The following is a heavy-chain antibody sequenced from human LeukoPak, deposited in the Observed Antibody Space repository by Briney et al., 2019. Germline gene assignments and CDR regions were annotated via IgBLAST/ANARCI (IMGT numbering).Heavy chain of an antibody. CDR1: GGSISSSSYY. CDR3: ARVKRSTGWYGKADRYYFDF. D-gene: IGHD2-8*02. J-gene: IGHJ4*02. V-gene: IGHV4-39*07. Sequence: PSETLSLTCTVSGGSISSSSYYWGWIRQPPGKGLEWIGSIYYSGSTYYNPSLKSRVTISVDTSKNQFSLKLTSVTTADTALYYCARVKRSTGWYGKADRYYFDFWGQGILVTVSS. CDR2: IYYSGST.